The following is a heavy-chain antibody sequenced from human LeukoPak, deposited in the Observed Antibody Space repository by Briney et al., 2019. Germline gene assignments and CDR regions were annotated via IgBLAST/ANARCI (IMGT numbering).Heavy chain of an antibody. Sequence: ASVKVSCKASGYTFTSYAMNWVRQAPGQGLEWMGWINTNTGKPTYAQGFTGRFVFSLDSTVSPAYLRINSLNAEGTAVYYCARAASLDYWGQGTLVRVSS. D-gene: IGHD2-21*01. V-gene: IGHV7-4-1*02. CDR1: GYTFTSYA. J-gene: IGHJ4*02. CDR2: INTNTGKP. CDR3: ARAASLDY.